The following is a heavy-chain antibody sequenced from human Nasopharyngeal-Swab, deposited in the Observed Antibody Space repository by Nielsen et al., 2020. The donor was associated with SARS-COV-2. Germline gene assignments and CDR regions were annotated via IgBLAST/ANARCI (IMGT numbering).Heavy chain of an antibody. J-gene: IGHJ3*02. Sequence: WVRQAPGQGLEWMGWMNLNSGNTGYAQKFQGRVTMTRNTSISTAYMELSSLRSEDTAVYYCARDENYYDSSGYYLVRAAFDIWGQGTMVTVSS. CDR2: MNLNSGNT. V-gene: IGHV1-8*01. CDR3: ARDENYYDSSGYYLVRAAFDI. D-gene: IGHD3-22*01.